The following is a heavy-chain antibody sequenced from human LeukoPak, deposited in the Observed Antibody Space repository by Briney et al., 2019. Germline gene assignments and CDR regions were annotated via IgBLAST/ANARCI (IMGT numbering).Heavy chain of an antibody. V-gene: IGHV3-64*01. D-gene: IGHD1-26*01. CDR3: ARKPPLVGAPFDY. CDR1: GFTFSSYG. J-gene: IGHJ4*02. Sequence: GRSLRLSCAASGFTFSSYGMHWVRQAPGKGLEYVSAISSNGGSTYYANSVKGRFTISRDNSKNTLYLQMGSLRAEDMAVYYCARKPPLVGAPFDYWGQGTLSPSPQ. CDR2: ISSNGGST.